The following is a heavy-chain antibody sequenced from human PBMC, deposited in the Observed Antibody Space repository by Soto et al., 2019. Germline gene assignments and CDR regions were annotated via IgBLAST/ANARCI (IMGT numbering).Heavy chain of an antibody. D-gene: IGHD5-12*01. Sequence: SETLSLTCAVYGGSFSGYSWNWIRQPPGKGLEWIGEINHSGSTNYNPSLKSRVTISLDTSKNQFSLRLTSLTAADTAVYFCARAPQLVAMGRTFDYWGQGILVTVSS. CDR2: INHSGST. CDR1: GGSFSGYS. J-gene: IGHJ4*02. V-gene: IGHV4-34*01. CDR3: ARAPQLVAMGRTFDY.